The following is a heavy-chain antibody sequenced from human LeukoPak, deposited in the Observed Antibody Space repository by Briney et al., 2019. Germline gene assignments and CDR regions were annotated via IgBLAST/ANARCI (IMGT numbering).Heavy chain of an antibody. V-gene: IGHV6-1*01. Sequence: SQTLSLTCAISGDSVSSNSAAWNWIRQSPARGLEWLGMTYYRSKLYNDYAVSVESRITINPDTSKNQFSLQLNSVTPEDTAVYYCAREPGGAEYSGYDPFDYWGQGTLVTVSS. CDR3: AREPGGAEYSGYDPFDY. CDR1: GDSVSSNSAA. J-gene: IGHJ4*02. D-gene: IGHD5-12*01. CDR2: TYYRSKLYN.